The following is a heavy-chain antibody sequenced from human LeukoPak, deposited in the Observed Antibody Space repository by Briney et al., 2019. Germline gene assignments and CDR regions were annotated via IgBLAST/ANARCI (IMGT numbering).Heavy chain of an antibody. D-gene: IGHD3-22*01. V-gene: IGHV3-74*01. CDR1: GFTFSSYW. J-gene: IGHJ6*03. CDR2: INSDGSST. CDR3: ARGDYYDSSGYNYYYYYMDV. Sequence: GGSLRLSCAASGFTFSSYWMHWVRQAPGKGLVWVSRINSDGSSTSYADPVKGRFTISRDNAKNTLYLQMNSLRAEDTAVYYCARGDYYDSSGYNYYYYYMDVWGKGTTVTVSS.